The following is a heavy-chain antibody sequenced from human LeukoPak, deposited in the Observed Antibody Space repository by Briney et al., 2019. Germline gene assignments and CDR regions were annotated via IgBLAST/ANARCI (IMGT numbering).Heavy chain of an antibody. CDR2: ISSSSSYI. D-gene: IGHD3-9*01. Sequence: GGSLRLSCAASGFTFSSYAMNWVRQAPGKGLEWVSSISSSSSYIYYADSVKGRFTNSRDNAKNSLYLQMNSLRAEDKSGYYCARGTKTYSDIMNGCVDYWGQGTMVTVCS. CDR1: GFTFSSYA. J-gene: IGHJ4*02. CDR3: ARGTKTYSDIMNGCVDY. V-gene: IGHV3-21*01.